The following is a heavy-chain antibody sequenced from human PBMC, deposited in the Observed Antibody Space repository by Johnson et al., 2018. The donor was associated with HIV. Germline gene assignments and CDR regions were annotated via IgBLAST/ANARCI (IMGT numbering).Heavy chain of an antibody. D-gene: IGHD5/OR15-5a*01. CDR2: IGTAGDT. V-gene: IGHV3-13*01. CDR1: GFSFSDYD. CDR3: ARGVLAFDI. J-gene: IGHJ3*02. Sequence: VQLVESGGGVVQPGRSLRLSCAASGFSFSDYDMHWVRQLTGKSLEWVSAIGTAGDTFYPGSVKGRFTIFRENVKNSLYLQMNSLRAGDTAVYYCARGVLAFDIWGQGTMVTVSS.